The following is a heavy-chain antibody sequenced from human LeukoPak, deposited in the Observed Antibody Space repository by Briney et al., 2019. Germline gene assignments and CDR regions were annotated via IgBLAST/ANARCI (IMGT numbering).Heavy chain of an antibody. D-gene: IGHD3-16*01. CDR1: GYTFTSYD. CDR3: AGLGSSWARDDAFDI. J-gene: IGHJ3*02. CDR2: MNPNSGNT. Sequence: ASVKVSCKASGYTFTSYDINWVRQATGQGLEWMGWMNPNSGNTGYAQKFQGRVTMTRNTSISTAYMELSSPRSEGTAVYYCAGLGSSWARDDAFDIWGQGTMVTVSS. V-gene: IGHV1-8*01.